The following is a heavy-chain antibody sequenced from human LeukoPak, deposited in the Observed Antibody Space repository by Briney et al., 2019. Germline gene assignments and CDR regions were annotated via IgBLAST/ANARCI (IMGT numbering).Heavy chain of an antibody. V-gene: IGHV1-2*02. J-gene: IGHJ3*02. CDR3: ARDRGVEGGSYCELPNAFDI. CDR2: INPNSGGT. D-gene: IGHD1-26*01. CDR1: GYTFTGYY. Sequence: ASVKVSCKASGYTFTGYYMHWVRQAPGQGLEWMGWINPNSGGTNYAQKFQGRVTMTRDTSISTAYMELSRLRSDDTAVYYCARDRGVEGGSYCELPNAFDIWGQGTMVTVSS.